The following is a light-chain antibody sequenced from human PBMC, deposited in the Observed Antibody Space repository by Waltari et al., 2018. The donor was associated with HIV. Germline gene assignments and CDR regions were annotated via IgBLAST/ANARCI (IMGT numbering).Light chain of an antibody. CDR1: SSNIGSNS. CDR3: ATWDDSLSGVV. CDR2: RDN. J-gene: IGLJ2*01. Sequence: QSVLTQPPSASVTPGQRVTISCSGSSSNIGSNSVYWYQQLPGTAPKLLIYRDNQRLSGVPDRFSGSKSGTSASLAISGLRSDDEADYYCATWDDSLSGVVFGGGTKVTVL. V-gene: IGLV1-47*01.